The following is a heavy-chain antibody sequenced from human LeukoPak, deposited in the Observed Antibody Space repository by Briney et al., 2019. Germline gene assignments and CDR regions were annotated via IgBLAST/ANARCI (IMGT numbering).Heavy chain of an antibody. J-gene: IGHJ5*02. V-gene: IGHV4-59*08. CDR2: IYYTGST. CDR1: GGSISGCF. Sequence: SETLSLACTVSGGSISGCFWSWIRQPPGKGLEWIGYIYYTGSTSYNPSLTSRVTISLDTSKNQFSLRLSSVTAADTAIYYCARYTTSTLPNWFDPWGQGTLVTVSS. D-gene: IGHD2/OR15-2a*01. CDR3: ARYTTSTLPNWFDP.